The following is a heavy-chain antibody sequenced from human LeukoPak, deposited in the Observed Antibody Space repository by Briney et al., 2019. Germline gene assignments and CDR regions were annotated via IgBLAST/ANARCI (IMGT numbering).Heavy chain of an antibody. Sequence: PGGSLRLSCAASGFTFSSYGMHWVRQAPGKGLEWVAVIWYDGSSKYYADSVKGRFTISRDNSKNTLYLLMNSLRADDTAFYYCATSRSSATSARGLFDFWGQGALVTVSS. V-gene: IGHV3-33*01. CDR3: ATSRSSATSARGLFDF. CDR1: GFTFSSYG. D-gene: IGHD2-2*01. CDR2: IWYDGSSK. J-gene: IGHJ4*02.